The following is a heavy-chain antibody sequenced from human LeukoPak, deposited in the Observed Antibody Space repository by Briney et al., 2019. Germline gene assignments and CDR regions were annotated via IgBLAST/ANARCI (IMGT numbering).Heavy chain of an antibody. V-gene: IGHV3-30*02. CDR1: GFTFSNYG. J-gene: IGHJ6*03. CDR2: IRYDGSIK. CDR3: AKDSVKVTTVRRVPHYMDV. D-gene: IGHD4-17*01. Sequence: GGSLGLSCAASGFTFSNYGIHWVRQAPGKGLEWVAFIRYDGSIKYYADSVKGRFTISRDNSKNTLYLQMNSLRAEDTAVYYCAKDSVKVTTVRRVPHYMDVWGKGTTVTISS.